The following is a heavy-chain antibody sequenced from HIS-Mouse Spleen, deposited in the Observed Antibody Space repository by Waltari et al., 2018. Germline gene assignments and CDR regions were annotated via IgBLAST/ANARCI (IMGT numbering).Heavy chain of an antibody. CDR1: NY. V-gene: IGHV3-53*01. D-gene: IGHD6-13*01. CDR3: AGGVGSSWYYFDY. Sequence: NYMSWVRQAPGKGLEWVSVIYSGGSTYYADSVKGRFTISRDNSKNTLYLQMNSLRAEDTAVYYCAGGVGSSWYYFDYWGQGTLVTVSS. CDR2: IYSGGST. J-gene: IGHJ4*02.